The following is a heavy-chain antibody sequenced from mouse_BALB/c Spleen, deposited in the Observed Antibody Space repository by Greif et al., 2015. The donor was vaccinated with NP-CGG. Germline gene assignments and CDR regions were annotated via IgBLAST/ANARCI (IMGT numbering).Heavy chain of an antibody. V-gene: IGHV14-3*02. J-gene: IGHJ2*01. D-gene: IGHD4-1*01. CDR1: GFNIKDTY. Sequence: VQLQQPGAELVKPGASVKLSCTASGFNIKDTYMHWVKQRPEQGLEWIGRIDPANGNTKYDPKFQGKATITADTSSNTAYLQLSSLTSEDTAVYYCARKLGRGPYFDYWGQGTTLTVSS. CDR2: IDPANGNT. CDR3: ARKLGRGPYFDY.